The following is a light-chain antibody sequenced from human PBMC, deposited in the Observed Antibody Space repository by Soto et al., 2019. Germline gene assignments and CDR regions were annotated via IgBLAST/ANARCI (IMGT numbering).Light chain of an antibody. V-gene: IGKV1-5*03. CDR2: KAS. CDR1: QTISSW. J-gene: IGKJ4*01. Sequence: DIQMTQSPSTLSGSVRDRVTITCRASQTISSWLAWYQQKPGKAPKLLIYKASTLKSGVPARFSGSRSGTEFTLTINSLQSEDFAVYYCQRYNNWPLTFGGGTKVDI. CDR3: QRYNNWPLT.